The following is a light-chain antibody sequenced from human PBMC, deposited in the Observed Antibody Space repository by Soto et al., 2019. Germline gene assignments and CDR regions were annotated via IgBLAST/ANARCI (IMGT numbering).Light chain of an antibody. J-gene: IGKJ4*01. CDR1: QRLSSN. Sequence: EIVMTQSPATLSVSPGERATLSCRASQRLSSNLAWYQQKPGQAPRLLIYGVSTRATGVPARFSGSGSGTEFTLTIISLQSEDSAVYYCQQYKNWLALTFGGGTKVEIK. CDR2: GVS. CDR3: QQYKNWLALT. V-gene: IGKV3-15*01.